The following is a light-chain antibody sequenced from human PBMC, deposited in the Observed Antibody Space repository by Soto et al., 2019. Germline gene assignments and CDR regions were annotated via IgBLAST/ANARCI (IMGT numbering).Light chain of an antibody. J-gene: IGKJ1*01. CDR3: QHYYTTPRT. Sequence: DIVMTQSPDSLAVSLGERATINCKSSQSVLHSSHNKNYLAWYQQKPGQPPKLLIYWASTRKSGVPDRFSGSGSGTDSTLTISSLQAEDVAVYYCQHYYTTPRTFGQGTKVEIK. CDR1: QSVLHSSHNKNY. CDR2: WAS. V-gene: IGKV4-1*01.